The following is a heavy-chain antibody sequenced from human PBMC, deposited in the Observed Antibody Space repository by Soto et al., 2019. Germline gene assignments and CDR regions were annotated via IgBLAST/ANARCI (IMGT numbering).Heavy chain of an antibody. D-gene: IGHD6-19*01. V-gene: IGHV3-23*01. CDR3: AKDLEKYSSGWGHYYYYYGMDV. J-gene: IGHJ6*02. CDR1: GFTFSSYA. Sequence: GGSLRLSCAASGFTFSSYAMSWVRQAPGKGLEWVSAISGSGGSTYYADSVKGRFTISRDNSKNTLYLQMNSLRAEDTAVYYCAKDLEKYSSGWGHYYYYYGMDVWGQGTTVTVSS. CDR2: ISGSGGST.